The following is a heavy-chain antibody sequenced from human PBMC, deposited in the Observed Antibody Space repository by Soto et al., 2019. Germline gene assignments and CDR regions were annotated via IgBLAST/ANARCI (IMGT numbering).Heavy chain of an antibody. D-gene: IGHD2-2*02. J-gene: IGHJ6*02. Sequence: QVQLVQSGAEVKKPGASVKVSCKASGYTFTSYGISWVRQAPGQGLEWRRWISAYNGNTNYAQKLQGRVNMTTDTSTSTAYMELRSLRSDDTAVYYCARDRVVPAAIQTDYYGMDVWGQGTTVTVSS. CDR3: ARDRVVPAAIQTDYYGMDV. CDR2: ISAYNGNT. V-gene: IGHV1-18*01. CDR1: GYTFTSYG.